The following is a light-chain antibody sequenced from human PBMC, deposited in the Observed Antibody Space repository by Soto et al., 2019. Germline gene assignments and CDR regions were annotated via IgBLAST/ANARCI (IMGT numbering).Light chain of an antibody. CDR1: SSDVGGYSY. CDR3: TSYTTSSTLV. Sequence: QSALTQPASVSGSPGQSITISCTGTSSDVGGYSYVSWYQQYPGKAPKLMIYDVSNRPSGVSNRFSGSKSGNTASLTISGLQAEDEADYYCTSYTTSSTLVFGTGTKVTVL. V-gene: IGLV2-14*01. CDR2: DVS. J-gene: IGLJ1*01.